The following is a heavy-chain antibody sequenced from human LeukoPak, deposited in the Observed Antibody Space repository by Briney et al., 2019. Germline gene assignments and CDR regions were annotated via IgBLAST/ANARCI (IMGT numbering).Heavy chain of an antibody. CDR3: GRDYYGSVDY. D-gene: IGHD3-10*01. J-gene: IGHJ4*02. CDR2: INSDGSGT. Sequence: QPGGSLRLSCAASGFTLSSYWMQWVRQVPGKGLVWVSRINSDGSGTTYADSVKGRFTISRDNAKNTLYLQMNSLRAGDTAVYYCGRDYYGSVDYWGQGTLVTVSS. CDR1: GFTLSSYW. V-gene: IGHV3-74*01.